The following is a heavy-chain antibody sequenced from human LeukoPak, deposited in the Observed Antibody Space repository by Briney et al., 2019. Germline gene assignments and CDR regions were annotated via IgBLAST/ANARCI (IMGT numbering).Heavy chain of an antibody. CDR3: ARGLRSFGAFVI. CDR2: ISGSGGST. J-gene: IGHJ3*02. CDR1: GFTFSSYA. V-gene: IGHV3-23*01. D-gene: IGHD3-16*01. Sequence: GGSLRLSCAASGFTFSSYAMSWVRQAPGKGLEWVSAISGSGGSTYYADSVKGRLTISRDNSKNTLYLQMNSLRAEDTAVYYCARGLRSFGAFVIWGQGTMVTVSS.